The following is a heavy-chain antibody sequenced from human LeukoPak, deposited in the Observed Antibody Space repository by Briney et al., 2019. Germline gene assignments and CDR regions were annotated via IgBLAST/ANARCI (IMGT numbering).Heavy chain of an antibody. Sequence: GGSLRLSCAASGFTFSSYAMHWVRQAPGKGLEWVAVISYDGSNKYYADSVKGRFTISRDNSKNTLYLQMNSLRAEDTAVYYCASPYYGSGSYNDYWGQGTLVTVSS. D-gene: IGHD3-10*01. CDR2: ISYDGSNK. V-gene: IGHV3-30*04. CDR3: ASPYYGSGSYNDY. CDR1: GFTFSSYA. J-gene: IGHJ4*02.